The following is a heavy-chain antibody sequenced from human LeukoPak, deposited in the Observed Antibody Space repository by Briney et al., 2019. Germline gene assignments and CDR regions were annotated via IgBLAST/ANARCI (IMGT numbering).Heavy chain of an antibody. Sequence: GGSLRLSCAASGFTFSSYAMHWVRQAPGKGLEWVAVISYDGSNKYYADSVKGRFTISRDNSKNTLYLQMNSLRAEDTAVYYCARDDIVVVPAARYYYYGMDVWGQGTTVIVSS. V-gene: IGHV3-30*04. D-gene: IGHD2-2*01. CDR2: ISYDGSNK. CDR3: ARDDIVVVPAARYYYYGMDV. CDR1: GFTFSSYA. J-gene: IGHJ6*02.